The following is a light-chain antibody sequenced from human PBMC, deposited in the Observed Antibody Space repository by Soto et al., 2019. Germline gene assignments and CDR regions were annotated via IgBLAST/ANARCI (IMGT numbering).Light chain of an antibody. CDR3: QHFDSSLWT. V-gene: IGKV3-20*01. CDR1: QSVSGIY. J-gene: IGKJ1*01. Sequence: IVLTQSPGTLSLSPGERATLSCRASQSVSGIYLAWYQQKPGQAPRLLIYGASSRATGIPDRFSGSGSGTDFTLTISRLEPEDFAVYYCQHFDSSLWTFGQGTKVDIK. CDR2: GAS.